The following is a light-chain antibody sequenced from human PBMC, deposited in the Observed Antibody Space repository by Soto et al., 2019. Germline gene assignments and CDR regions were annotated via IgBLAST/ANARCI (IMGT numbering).Light chain of an antibody. V-gene: IGLV1-40*01. CDR3: QSYDSSLGGSV. Sequence: QSALTQPSSVSGAPGQRVTISCSGSRSNIGSGYDIHWYQQLPGTAPKLLIYGDNNRPSGVPDRFSGSKSGTSASLGITGLQAEDEADYYCQSYDSSLGGSVFGSGTKLTVL. CDR1: RSNIGSGYD. J-gene: IGLJ1*01. CDR2: GDN.